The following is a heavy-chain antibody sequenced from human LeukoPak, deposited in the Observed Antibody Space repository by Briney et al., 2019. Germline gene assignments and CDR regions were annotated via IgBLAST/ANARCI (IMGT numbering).Heavy chain of an antibody. CDR2: IKQDGSEK. Sequence: PGGSLRLSCAASGFTFSSYWMSWVRQAPGKGLEWVANIKQDGSEKYYVDSVKGRFTISRDNAKNSLYLQMNSLRAEDTAVYYCESIYYYGSGSFRYMDVWGKGTTVTVSS. D-gene: IGHD3-10*01. CDR3: ESIYYYGSGSFRYMDV. V-gene: IGHV3-7*01. CDR1: GFTFSSYW. J-gene: IGHJ6*03.